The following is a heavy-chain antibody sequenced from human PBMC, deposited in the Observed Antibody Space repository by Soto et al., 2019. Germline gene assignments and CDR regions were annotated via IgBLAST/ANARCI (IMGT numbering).Heavy chain of an antibody. D-gene: IGHD3-9*01. J-gene: IGHJ1*01. CDR3: ARVDWGY. CDR2: INAGNGNT. V-gene: IGHV1-3*01. CDR1: GYTFSNYV. Sequence: QVQLVQSGAEVKKPGASVKVSCRPSGYTFSNYVMHWVRQAPGQTLEWMGWINAGNGNTKYSQKFQDRVTITRDTSASTAYMELSILRSEDTAVYYCARVDWGYWGQGTLVTVSS.